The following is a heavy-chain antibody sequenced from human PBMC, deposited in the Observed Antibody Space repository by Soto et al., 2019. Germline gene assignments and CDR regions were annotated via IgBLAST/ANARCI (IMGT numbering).Heavy chain of an antibody. J-gene: IGHJ6*02. CDR3: ASGRCSSGWKNYYYYYGMDV. Sequence: ASVKVSCKASGYTFTSYGISWVRQAPGQGXEWMGWISAYNGNTNYAQKLQGRVTMTTDTSTSTAYMELRSLRSDDTAVYYCASGRCSSGWKNYYYYYGMDVWGQGTTVTVSS. CDR2: ISAYNGNT. D-gene: IGHD6-19*01. CDR1: GYTFTSYG. V-gene: IGHV1-18*04.